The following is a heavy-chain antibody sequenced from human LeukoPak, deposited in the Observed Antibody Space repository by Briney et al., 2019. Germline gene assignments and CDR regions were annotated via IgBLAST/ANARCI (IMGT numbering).Heavy chain of an antibody. CDR1: GGSISSYY. CDR2: IYTSGST. J-gene: IGHJ4*02. D-gene: IGHD3-3*01. CDR3: ARDFHDFWSGYYPSYYFDY. V-gene: IGHV4-4*07. Sequence: KTSETLSLTCTVSGGSISSYYWSWIRQPAGKGLEWIGRIYTSGSTNYNPSLKSRVTMSVDTSKNQFSLKLSSVTAADTAVYYCARDFHDFWSGYYPSYYFDYWGQGTLVTVSS.